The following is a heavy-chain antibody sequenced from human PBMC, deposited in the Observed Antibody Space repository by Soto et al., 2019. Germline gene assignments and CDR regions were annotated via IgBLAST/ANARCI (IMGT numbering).Heavy chain of an antibody. CDR2: IFYSGST. J-gene: IGHJ4*02. CDR3: ARGAADTAMVDS. Sequence: SETLSLTCTVSGASIRSYYWTWIRQPPGKGLEWLGYIFYSGSTFYNPSLKSRVTISIHTSKSQFSLQLASVTAADTAVYYCARGAADTAMVDSWGQGTLVTVSS. CDR1: GASIRSYY. D-gene: IGHD5-18*01. V-gene: IGHV4-59*01.